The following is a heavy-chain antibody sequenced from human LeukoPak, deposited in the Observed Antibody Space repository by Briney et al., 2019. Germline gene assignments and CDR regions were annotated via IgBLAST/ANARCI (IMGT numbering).Heavy chain of an antibody. D-gene: IGHD2-2*01. V-gene: IGHV3-23*01. J-gene: IGHJ2*01. CDR1: GFTFSSYA. CDR2: ISGSGGST. CDR3: AKDIVVVPAPVGYFDL. Sequence: PGGSLRLSCAASGFTFSSYAMSWVRQAPGKGLEWVSGISGSGGSTYYADSVKGRFTISRDNSKNPEYLQMNSLRAEDTAVYYCAKDIVVVPAPVGYFDLWGRGTLVTVSS.